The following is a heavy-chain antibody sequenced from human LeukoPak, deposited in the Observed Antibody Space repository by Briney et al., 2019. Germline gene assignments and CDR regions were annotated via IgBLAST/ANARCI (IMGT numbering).Heavy chain of an antibody. CDR2: INPNSGT. V-gene: IGHV1-2*02. CDR3: AREEQHQRGRHFEY. D-gene: IGHD6-13*01. CDR1: GYTFSGYY. J-gene: IGHJ4*02. Sequence: ASVRVSCKASGYTFSGYYIHWVRQGPGQGLEWMGWINPNSGTNYAQNFQGRATMTRDTSISTAYMELSRVISDDTAVYYCAREEQHQRGRHFEYWGQGTLVTVSS.